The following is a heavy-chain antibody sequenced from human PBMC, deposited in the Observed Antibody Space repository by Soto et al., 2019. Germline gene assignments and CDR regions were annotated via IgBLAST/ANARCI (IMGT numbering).Heavy chain of an antibody. D-gene: IGHD2-21*01. CDR1: VCTINSLLVY. Sequence: PSETLSRTCSFCVCTINSLLVYLSLIRQLPEKGLEWIGFIYYTGSASYSPSLKSRVSMSVDTSKTHFSLKLSAVTAAETAVYYCERPTGSGIGDFDIWGKGQMVNVSS. J-gene: IGHJ3*02. V-gene: IGHV4-31*03. CDR3: ERPTGSGIGDFDI. CDR2: IYYTGSA.